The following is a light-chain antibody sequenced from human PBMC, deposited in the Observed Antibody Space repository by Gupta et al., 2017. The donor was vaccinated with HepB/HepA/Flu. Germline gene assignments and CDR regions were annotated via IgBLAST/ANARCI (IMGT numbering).Light chain of an antibody. J-gene: IGLJ2*01. CDR1: SSDVGGYNY. CDR3: SSYTSSSTLGV. CDR2: DVS. Sequence: QSALTQPASVSGSPGPSLTISCTGTSSDVGGYNYVSWYQQHPGKAPKLMIYDVSNRPSGVSNRFSGSKSGNTASRTISGLQAEDEADYYCSSYTSSSTLGVFGGGTKLTGL. V-gene: IGLV2-14*03.